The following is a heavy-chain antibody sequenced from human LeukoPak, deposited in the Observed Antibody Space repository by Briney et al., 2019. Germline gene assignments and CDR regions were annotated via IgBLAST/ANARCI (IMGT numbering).Heavy chain of an antibody. CDR3: ARVEYYYDSSGHYLNHKFDY. D-gene: IGHD3-22*01. V-gene: IGHV4-61*01. Sequence: KPSETLSLTCTVSGGSVSSGSYYWSWIRQPPGKGLEWIGYIYYSGSTNYNPSLKSRVTISVDTSKNRFSLKLSSVTAADTAVYYCARVEYYYDSSGHYLNHKFDYWGQGTLVTVSS. CDR1: GGSVSSGSYY. J-gene: IGHJ4*02. CDR2: IYYSGST.